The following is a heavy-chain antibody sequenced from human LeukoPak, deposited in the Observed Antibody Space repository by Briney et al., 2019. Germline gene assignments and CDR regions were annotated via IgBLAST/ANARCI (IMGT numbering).Heavy chain of an antibody. J-gene: IGHJ4*02. V-gene: IGHV1-2*06. CDR3: ARDNYYGSGSYYKI. Sequence: ASVTVSFTASGYTFTGYYMHWVRQAPGQGLEWMGRINPNSGGTNYAQKFQGRVTMTRDTSISTAYMELSRLRSDDTAVYYCARDNYYGSGSYYKIWGQGTLVTVSS. CDR2: INPNSGGT. D-gene: IGHD3-10*01. CDR1: GYTFTGYY.